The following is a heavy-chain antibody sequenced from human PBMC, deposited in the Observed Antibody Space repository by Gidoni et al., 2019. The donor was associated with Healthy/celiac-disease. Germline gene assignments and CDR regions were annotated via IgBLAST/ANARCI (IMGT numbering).Heavy chain of an antibody. CDR2: ISYDGSNK. D-gene: IGHD3-3*01. CDR1: GFTVSSYG. CDR3: AKDRLRILEWLDSALDY. J-gene: IGHJ4*02. V-gene: IGHV3-30*18. Sequence: QVQLVESGGGGVQPGRFLSLSCAAAGFTVSSYGMYWVRQAPGKGLEWVAVISYDGSNKYYVDSVKGRFTISRDNSKNTLYLQMNSLRADDTAVYYCAKDRLRILEWLDSALDYWGQGTLVTVSS.